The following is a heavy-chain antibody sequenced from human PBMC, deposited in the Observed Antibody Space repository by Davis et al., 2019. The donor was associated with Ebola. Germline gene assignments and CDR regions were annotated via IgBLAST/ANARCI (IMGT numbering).Heavy chain of an antibody. V-gene: IGHV1-46*01. Sequence: ASVKVSCKASGYTFTSYYMHWVRQAPGQGLEWMGIINPSGGSTSYAQKFQGRVTMTRDTSTSTVYMELSSLRSEDTAVYYCARVNVVVVAAEYNWFDPWGQGTLVTVSS. CDR2: INPSGGST. J-gene: IGHJ5*02. D-gene: IGHD2-15*01. CDR1: GYTFTSYY. CDR3: ARVNVVVVAAEYNWFDP.